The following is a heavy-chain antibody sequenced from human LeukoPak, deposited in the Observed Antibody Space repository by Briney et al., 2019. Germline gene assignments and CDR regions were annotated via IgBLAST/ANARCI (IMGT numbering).Heavy chain of an antibody. D-gene: IGHD6-19*01. CDR1: GFTFSNYW. J-gene: IGHJ6*02. V-gene: IGHV3-30*18. CDR3: AKDRGIAVAGTFYYGMDV. CDR2: ISYDGSNK. Sequence: GGSLRLSCVFSGFTFSNYWMSWVRQAPGKGLEWVAVISYDGSNKYYADSVKGRFTISRDNSKNTLYLQMNSLRAEDTAVYYCAKDRGIAVAGTFYYGMDVWGQGTTVTVSS.